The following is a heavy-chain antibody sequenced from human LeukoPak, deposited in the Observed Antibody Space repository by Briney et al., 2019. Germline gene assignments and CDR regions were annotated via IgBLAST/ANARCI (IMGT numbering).Heavy chain of an antibody. CDR2: IYYSGST. J-gene: IGHJ6*03. D-gene: IGHD4-17*01. CDR3: ARSTVTTRYRYYYYMDV. Sequence: SETLSLTCTVSGGSISSSSYYWSWIRQPPGKGLEWIGYIYYSGSTNYNPSLKSRVTISVDTSKNQFSLKLSSVTAADTAVYYCARSTVTTRYRYYYYMDVWGKGTTVTVSS. CDR1: GGSISSSSYY. V-gene: IGHV4-61*01.